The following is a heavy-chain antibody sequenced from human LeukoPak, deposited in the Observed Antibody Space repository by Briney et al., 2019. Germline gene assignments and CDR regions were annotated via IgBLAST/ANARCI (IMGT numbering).Heavy chain of an antibody. V-gene: IGHV1-69*04. CDR3: ARGRGEASAYFDY. CDR2: IIPILGIA. J-gene: IGHJ4*02. Sequence: SVKVSCKASGGTFSSYAISWVRQAPGQGLEWMGRIIPILGIANYAQKFQGRVTITADKSTSTAYMELRSLRSEDTAVYYCARGRGEASAYFDYWGQGTLVTVSS. CDR1: GGTFSSYA.